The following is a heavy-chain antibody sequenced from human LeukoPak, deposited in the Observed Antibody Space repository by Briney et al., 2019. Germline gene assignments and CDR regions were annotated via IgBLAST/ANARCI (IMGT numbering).Heavy chain of an antibody. CDR1: GFTFNNYA. D-gene: IGHD4-17*01. Sequence: GGSLRLSCAASGFTFNNYAMNWVRQAPGKGLEWVTSISGGGETTYYADSAKGRFTISRDNSQNTLYLQMNSLRAEDTAVYYCARDYADYVGYFFFDYWGQGTLVTVSS. V-gene: IGHV3-23*01. J-gene: IGHJ4*02. CDR2: ISGGGETT. CDR3: ARDYADYVGYFFFDY.